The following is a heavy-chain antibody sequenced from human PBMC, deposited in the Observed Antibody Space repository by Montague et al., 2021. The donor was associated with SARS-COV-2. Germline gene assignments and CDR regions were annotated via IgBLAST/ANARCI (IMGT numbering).Heavy chain of an antibody. CDR3: ARETMTADAFDI. D-gene: IGHD1-14*01. J-gene: IGHJ3*02. Sequence: SETLSLTCTVSGASVGSSDWGGIGQSPGKGLERMGYFYSVGSTDYNPSLKSRVSISRDTSKNQFSLKVRSVTAADTAVYYCARETMTADAFDIRGQGTMVTVSS. CDR1: GASVGSSD. V-gene: IGHV4-59*02. CDR2: FYSVGST.